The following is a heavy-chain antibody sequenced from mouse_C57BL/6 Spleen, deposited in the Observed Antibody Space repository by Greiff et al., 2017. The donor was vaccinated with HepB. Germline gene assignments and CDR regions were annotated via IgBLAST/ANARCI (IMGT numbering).Heavy chain of an antibody. J-gene: IGHJ2*01. D-gene: IGHD1-2*01. CDR3: ARTARIKY. CDR2: ISYSGST. Sequence: EVQLQQSGPGLVKPSQSLSLPCTVTGYSITSGYGWNWIRQFPGNKLEWMGYISYSGSTNYNPSLKSRISITRDPSKNQFFLQLNSVTTEDTATYYCARTARIKYWGQGTTLTVSS. V-gene: IGHV3-2*02. CDR1: GYSITSGYG.